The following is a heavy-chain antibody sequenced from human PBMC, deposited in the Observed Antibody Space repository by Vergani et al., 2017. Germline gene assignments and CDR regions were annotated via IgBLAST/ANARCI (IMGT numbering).Heavy chain of an antibody. Sequence: EVQLVQSGAEVKKPGESLRISCKGSGYSFTSYWISWVRQMPGKGLEWMGRIDPSDSYTNYSPSFQGHVTISADKSISTAYLQWSSLKASDTAMYYCARHIASHRHQLVPSYSYSAMAVWGQGTTVTVSS. CDR1: GYSFTSYW. CDR3: ARHIASHRHQLVPSYSYSAMAV. V-gene: IGHV5-10-1*03. CDR2: IDPSDSYT. J-gene: IGHJ6*02. D-gene: IGHD6-13*01.